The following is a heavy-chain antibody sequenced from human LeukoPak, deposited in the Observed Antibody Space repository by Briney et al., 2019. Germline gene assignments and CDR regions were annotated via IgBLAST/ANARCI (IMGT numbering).Heavy chain of an antibody. D-gene: IGHD2-21*02. CDR2: ISGSGGST. CDR1: GFTFSSYA. J-gene: IGHJ4*02. CDR3: ARDSSGDYAFDY. V-gene: IGHV3-23*01. Sequence: GGSLRLSCAASGFTFSSYAMSWVRQAPGKGLEWVSAISGSGGSTYYADSVKGRFTISRDNSKNTLYLQMNSLRAEDTAVYYCARDSSGDYAFDYWGQGTLVTVSS.